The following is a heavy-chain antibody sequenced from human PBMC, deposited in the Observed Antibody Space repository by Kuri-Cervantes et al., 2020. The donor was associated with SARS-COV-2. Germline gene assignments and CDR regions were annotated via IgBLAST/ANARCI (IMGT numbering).Heavy chain of an antibody. D-gene: IGHD1-26*01. J-gene: IGHJ3*02. V-gene: IGHV3-20*04. Sequence: GESLKISCAASGFTFDDYGMSWVRQAPGKGLEWVSGINWNGGSTGYADSVKGRFTISRDNAKNSLYLQMNSLRAEDTALYYCARVEAGAHVGAFDIWGQGTMVTVSS. CDR2: INWNGGST. CDR3: ARVEAGAHVGAFDI. CDR1: GFTFDDYG.